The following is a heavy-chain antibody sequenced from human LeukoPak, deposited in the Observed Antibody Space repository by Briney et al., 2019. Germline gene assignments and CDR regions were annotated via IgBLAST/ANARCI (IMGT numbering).Heavy chain of an antibody. V-gene: IGHV3-7*01. Sequence: GGSLRLSCAVSGLTFSNYWMTWVRQAPGKGLEWVANIKEDGSEKYYVDSVKGRFTISRDNAKNSLYLQMNSLRAEDTAVYYCAKDLGGDYDYYYYYYGMDVWGQGTTVTVFS. CDR3: AKDLGGDYDYYYYYYGMDV. CDR2: IKEDGSEK. D-gene: IGHD4-17*01. J-gene: IGHJ6*02. CDR1: GLTFSNYW.